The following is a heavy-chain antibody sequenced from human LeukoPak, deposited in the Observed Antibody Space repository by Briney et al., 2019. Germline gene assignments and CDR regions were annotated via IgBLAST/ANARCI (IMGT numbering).Heavy chain of an antibody. J-gene: IGHJ4*02. CDR3: ASRSSVAASGPG. V-gene: IGHV3-7*01. CDR1: GFTVSNNY. Sequence: GGSLRLSCAASGFTVSNNYMSWVRQAPGKGLEWVANINQDGSENYYVDSVKGRFTISRDNAKNSLYLQMGSLRAEDTALYYCASRSSVAASGPGWGQGTLVTVSS. D-gene: IGHD2-15*01. CDR2: INQDGSEN.